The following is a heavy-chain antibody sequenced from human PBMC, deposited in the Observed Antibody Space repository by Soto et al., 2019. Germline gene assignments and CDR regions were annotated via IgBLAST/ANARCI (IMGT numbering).Heavy chain of an antibody. CDR2: VNHSGEA. D-gene: IGHD3-9*01. J-gene: IGHJ5*02. V-gene: IGHV4-34*01. Sequence: SETLSLTCGVYGGSFRNYYWIWVRQPPGKGLEWIGEVNHSGEATYNPSLQRRITISFDTSNNQFSLKMTSVTAPDTAMFFCTAGDRLTRFWFDPWGQGTQVTVSS. CDR3: TAGDRLTRFWFDP. CDR1: GGSFRNYY.